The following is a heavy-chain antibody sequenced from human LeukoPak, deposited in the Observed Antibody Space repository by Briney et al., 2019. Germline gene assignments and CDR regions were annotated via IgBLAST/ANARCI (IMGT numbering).Heavy chain of an antibody. CDR2: ISSSSSYI. Sequence: GGSLRLSCAASGFTFSSYSMNWVRQAPGKGLEWVSSISSSSSYIYYADSVKGRFTISRDNAKNSLYLQMNSLRAEDTAVYYCARDGRFFGRAFDYWGQGTLVTVSS. V-gene: IGHV3-21*01. CDR1: GFTFSSYS. CDR3: ARDGRFFGRAFDY. J-gene: IGHJ4*02. D-gene: IGHD3-3*01.